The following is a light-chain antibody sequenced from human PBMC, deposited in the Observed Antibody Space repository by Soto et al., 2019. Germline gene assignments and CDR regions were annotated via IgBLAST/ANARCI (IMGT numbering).Light chain of an antibody. CDR2: SND. Sequence: QSVLTQAPSASGTPGQRVTISCSGSSSNIGSNTVTWYQQVPGTAPKLLIYSNDQRPSGVPDRFSGSKSGTSASLAIAGLLSEDEADYYCAAWDDSLNGWVVGGGTKLTVL. CDR3: AAWDDSLNGWV. CDR1: SSNIGSNT. J-gene: IGLJ3*02. V-gene: IGLV1-44*01.